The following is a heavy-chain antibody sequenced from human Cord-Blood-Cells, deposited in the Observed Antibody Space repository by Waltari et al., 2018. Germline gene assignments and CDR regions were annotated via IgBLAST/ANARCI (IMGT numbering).Heavy chain of an antibody. J-gene: IGHJ5*02. Sequence: QVQLVQSGAEVKKPGSSVKVSCKASGGTFSSYAISWVRQAPGQGLEWMGRIGPILGIANYAQKFQGRVTITADKSTSTAYMELSSLRSEDTAVYYCARDMRFRLLWFGAEFDPWGQGTLVTISS. D-gene: IGHD3-10*01. V-gene: IGHV1-69*09. CDR2: IGPILGIA. CDR3: ARDMRFRLLWFGAEFDP. CDR1: GGTFSSYA.